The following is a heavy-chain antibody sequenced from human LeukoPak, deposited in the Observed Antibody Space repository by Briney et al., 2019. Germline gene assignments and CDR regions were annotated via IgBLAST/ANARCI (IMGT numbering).Heavy chain of an antibody. CDR1: GFTFNNYN. D-gene: IGHD1-26*01. Sequence: AGGSLRLSCATSGFTFNNYNMNWVRQAPGRALEWVSSITSSGTYIFYADSVKGRFTISRDNAKNSLYLQMNSLGPEDTAVYYCARDPYSGNYGNYYYYMDVWGKGTTVTISS. CDR2: ITSSGTYI. J-gene: IGHJ6*03. CDR3: ARDPYSGNYGNYYYYMDV. V-gene: IGHV3-21*01.